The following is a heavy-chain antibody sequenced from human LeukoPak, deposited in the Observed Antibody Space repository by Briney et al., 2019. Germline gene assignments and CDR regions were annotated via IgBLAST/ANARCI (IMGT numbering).Heavy chain of an antibody. CDR1: GFTFTIHS. J-gene: IGHJ3*02. CDR2: IGSRSTSI. Sequence: KPGGSLRLSCGASGFTFTIHSMKWVRQAPGKGLEWVSSIGSRSTSIYYADSVKGRFTISRDNAKNSLYLQMNSLRAEDTAVYYCARESSESFDIWGQGTMVTVSS. CDR3: ARESSESFDI. V-gene: IGHV3-21*01. D-gene: IGHD6-25*01.